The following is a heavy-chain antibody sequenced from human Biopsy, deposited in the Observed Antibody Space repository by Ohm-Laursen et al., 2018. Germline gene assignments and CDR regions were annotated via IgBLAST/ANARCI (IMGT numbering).Heavy chain of an antibody. Sequence: SLRLSCAASGFTFSSYGMHWVRQAPGKGLEWVANIKRDGSQSNHADSVKGRFTISRGNAKNSLYLQMNSLRAEDTAVYYCTRDTTYYAGTTYYDALDVWGQGTTVTVSS. CDR3: TRDTTYYAGTTYYDALDV. V-gene: IGHV3-7*01. J-gene: IGHJ3*01. CDR1: GFTFSSYG. CDR2: IKRDGSQS. D-gene: IGHD2/OR15-2a*01.